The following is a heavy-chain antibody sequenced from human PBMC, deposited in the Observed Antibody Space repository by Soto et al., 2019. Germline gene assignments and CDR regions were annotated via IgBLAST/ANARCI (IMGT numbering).Heavy chain of an antibody. CDR3: ATARSYYDILTGYYSPTYYFDY. Sequence: ASVKVSCKASGYTFTSYDINWVRQATGQGLEWMGWMNPNSGNTGYAQKFQGRVTMTRNTSISTAYMELSSLRSEDTAVYYCATARSYYDILTGYYSPTYYFDYWGQGTLVTV. CDR2: MNPNSGNT. D-gene: IGHD3-9*01. J-gene: IGHJ4*02. CDR1: GYTFTSYD. V-gene: IGHV1-8*01.